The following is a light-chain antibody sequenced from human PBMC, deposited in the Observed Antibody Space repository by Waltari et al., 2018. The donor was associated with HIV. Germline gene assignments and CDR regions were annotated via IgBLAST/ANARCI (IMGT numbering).Light chain of an antibody. Sequence: QSVLTQPPSASGTPGQRVTISCSGSSSNIGGNTVNWYQHLPGTAPKLLIYSNPQRPSGVPDRLSGSKSGTSASLAISGLQSEDEADYYCASRDDSLNGPVFGRGTKLTVL. CDR3: ASRDDSLNGPV. CDR2: SNP. J-gene: IGLJ2*01. V-gene: IGLV1-44*01. CDR1: SSNIGGNT.